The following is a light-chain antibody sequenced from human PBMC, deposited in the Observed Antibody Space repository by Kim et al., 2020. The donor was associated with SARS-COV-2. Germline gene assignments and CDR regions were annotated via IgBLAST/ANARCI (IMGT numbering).Light chain of an antibody. CDR2: EAS. CDR1: QSVSHW. J-gene: IGKJ2*01. Sequence: LLTSLGDRVTITCRASQSVSHWLAWYQQKPGKAPKVLIYEASKLKSGVPSRFSGSGFGTEFTLTISSLQPDDFATYYCQQYNTWYTFGQGTKLEI. V-gene: IGKV1-5*03. CDR3: QQYNTWYT.